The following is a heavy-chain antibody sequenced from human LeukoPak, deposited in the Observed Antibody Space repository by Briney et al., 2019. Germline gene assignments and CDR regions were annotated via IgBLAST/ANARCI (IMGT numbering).Heavy chain of an antibody. Sequence: ASVKVSCKASGYTFTGYYMHWVRQAPGQGLEWMGWINTNTGNPTYAQGFTGRFVFSLDTSVSTAYLQISSLKAEDTAVYYCASSSLPYYDFWSGYYRPEGDAFDIWGQGTMVTVSS. V-gene: IGHV7-4-1*02. CDR1: GYTFTGYY. D-gene: IGHD3-3*01. J-gene: IGHJ3*02. CDR2: INTNTGNP. CDR3: ASSSLPYYDFWSGYYRPEGDAFDI.